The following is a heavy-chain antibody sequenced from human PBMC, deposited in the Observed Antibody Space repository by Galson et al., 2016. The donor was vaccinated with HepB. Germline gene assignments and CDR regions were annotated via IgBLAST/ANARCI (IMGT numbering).Heavy chain of an antibody. CDR2: IIPVFGTP. D-gene: IGHD2-15*01. J-gene: IGHJ3*01. V-gene: IGHV1-69*13. CDR1: GGSIRTYA. CDR3: AGIGYCIGNYCRRGALDV. Sequence: SVKVSCKASGGSIRTYAINWVRQAPGQGLDWMGGIIPVFGTPNYAQKFQGRVTITADVSTSTGFMDLSSLRSEDTAVYDCAGIGYCIGNYCRRGALDVWGQGTMVTVSS.